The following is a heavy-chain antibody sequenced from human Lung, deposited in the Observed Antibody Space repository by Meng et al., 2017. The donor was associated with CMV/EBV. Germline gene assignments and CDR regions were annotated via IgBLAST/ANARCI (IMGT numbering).Heavy chain of an antibody. Sequence: GGSLRLSCAASGFTFSSYSMNWVRQAPGKGLEWVSYISSSSSTIYYADSVKGRFTISRDNAKNSLYLQMNSLRAEDTAVYYCARGSPHWNYPPDYYGMAVWXQGTTVXVSS. J-gene: IGHJ6*02. CDR1: GFTFSSYS. D-gene: IGHD1-7*01. CDR3: ARGSPHWNYPPDYYGMAV. CDR2: ISSSSSTI. V-gene: IGHV3-48*04.